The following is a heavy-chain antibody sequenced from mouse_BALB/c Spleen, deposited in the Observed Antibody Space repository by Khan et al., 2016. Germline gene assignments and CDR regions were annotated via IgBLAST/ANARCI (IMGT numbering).Heavy chain of an antibody. CDR3: ARGYYGSSYFDY. D-gene: IGHD1-1*01. Sequence: EVQLQESGPGLVKPSQSLSLTCTVTGYSITSDYAWNWIRQFPGNKLEWMGYISYSGSTSYNPSLKSRISITRDTSKNQFFLQLNSVTTEDTATXSCARGYYGSSYFDYWGQGTTLTVSS. V-gene: IGHV3-2*02. CDR2: ISYSGST. J-gene: IGHJ2*01. CDR1: GYSITSDYA.